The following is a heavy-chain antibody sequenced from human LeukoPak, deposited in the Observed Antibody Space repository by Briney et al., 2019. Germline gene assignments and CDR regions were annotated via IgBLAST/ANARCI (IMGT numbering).Heavy chain of an antibody. J-gene: IGHJ4*02. CDR3: AKGGYCSSTSCYAIDY. CDR1: GFTFSSYA. D-gene: IGHD2-2*01. V-gene: IGHV3-23*01. Sequence: GGSLRLSCAASGFTFSSYAMSWVRQAPGKGLEWVSAISGSGGSTYYADSVKGRFTISRDNSKNTLYLQLNSLRAEDTAVYYCAKGGYCSSTSCYAIDYWGQGTLVTISS. CDR2: ISGSGGST.